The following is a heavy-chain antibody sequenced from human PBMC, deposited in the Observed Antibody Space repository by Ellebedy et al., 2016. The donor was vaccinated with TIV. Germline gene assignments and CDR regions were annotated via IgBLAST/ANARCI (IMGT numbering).Heavy chain of an antibody. J-gene: IGHJ4*02. V-gene: IGHV3-7*03. Sequence: GESLKISCAASGFTFSSYAMSWVRQAPGKGLEWVASIKQEGYEKRYVDSVKGRFTISRDNAKNSLYLQMNSLGAEDTAVYYCARGPAMVRGVYFDYWGQGTLVTVSS. CDR3: ARGPAMVRGVYFDY. CDR1: GFTFSSYA. D-gene: IGHD3-10*01. CDR2: IKQEGYEK.